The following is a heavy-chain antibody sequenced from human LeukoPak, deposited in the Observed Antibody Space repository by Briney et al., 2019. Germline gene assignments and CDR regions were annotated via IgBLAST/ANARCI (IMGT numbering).Heavy chain of an antibody. CDR1: GFTFSSYA. D-gene: IGHD5-12*01. CDR3: AKAPRGYTGYYFDY. Sequence: QPGGSLRLSCAASGFTFSSYAMSWVRQAPGKGLKWVSAISGSGGNTYYADSVKGRFTISRDNSKNTLYLQMNSLRAEDTAVYYCAKAPRGYTGYYFDYWGQGTLVTVSS. V-gene: IGHV3-23*01. J-gene: IGHJ4*02. CDR2: ISGSGGNT.